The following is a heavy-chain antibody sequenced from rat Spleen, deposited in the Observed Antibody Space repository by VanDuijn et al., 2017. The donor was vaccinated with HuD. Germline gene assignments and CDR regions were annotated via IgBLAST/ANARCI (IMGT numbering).Heavy chain of an antibody. J-gene: IGHJ2*01. CDR2: IWGNGDT. CDR3: ARETYGDGFDY. Sequence: QVQLKESGPGLVQPSQTLSLACTVSGFSLRSSGVIWVRQPPGEGLEWMGVIWGNGDTNYNSALESRLSISRDTSKSQVYLKVNSLQTEDTATYYCARETYGDGFDYWGQGVMVTVSS. V-gene: IGHV2-13*01. D-gene: IGHD1-11*01. CDR1: GFSLRSSG.